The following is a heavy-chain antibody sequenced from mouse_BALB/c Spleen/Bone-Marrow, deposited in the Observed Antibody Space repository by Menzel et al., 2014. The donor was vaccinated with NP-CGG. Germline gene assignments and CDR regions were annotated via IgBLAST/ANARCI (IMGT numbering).Heavy chain of an antibody. Sequence: EVKLVESGGGLVQFGGSLKLSCAASGFTFSRYGMSWVRQTPDERLELVAIINSDGGSTYYPDSVKGRFTISRDNAKNTLYLQMSSLKPEDTAMYYCARAYYWGQGTLVTVSA. V-gene: IGHV5-6-3*01. D-gene: IGHD2-10*01. J-gene: IGHJ3*01. CDR1: GFTFSRYG. CDR3: ARAYY. CDR2: INSDGGST.